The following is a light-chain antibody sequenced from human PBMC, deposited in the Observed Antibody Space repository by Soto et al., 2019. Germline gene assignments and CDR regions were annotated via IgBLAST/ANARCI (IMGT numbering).Light chain of an antibody. CDR3: QQYGSSPTWT. J-gene: IGKJ1*01. CDR1: QSLLHSNGYNY. CDR2: GAS. V-gene: IGKV2-28*01. Sequence: DIVMTQSPLSLPVTPGEPASISCRSSQSLLHSNGYNYLDWYLQKPGQAPRLLIYGASTRATGVPDRFSGSGSGTDFTFTISRLEPEDSAVYYCQQYGSSPTWTFGQGTKVDIK.